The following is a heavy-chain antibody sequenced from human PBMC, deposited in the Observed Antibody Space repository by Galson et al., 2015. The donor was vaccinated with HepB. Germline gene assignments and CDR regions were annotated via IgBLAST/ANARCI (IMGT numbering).Heavy chain of an antibody. V-gene: IGHV1-46*01. D-gene: IGHD2-2*02. J-gene: IGHJ6*02. CDR1: GYTFTSYY. Sequence: SVQVSCQASGYTFTSYYMHWVRQAPGQGLEWMGIINPSGGSTSYAQKFQGRVTMTRDTSTSTVYMELSSLRSEDTAVYYCARSYREMYGMDVWGQGTTVTVSS. CDR2: INPSGGST. CDR3: ARSYREMYGMDV.